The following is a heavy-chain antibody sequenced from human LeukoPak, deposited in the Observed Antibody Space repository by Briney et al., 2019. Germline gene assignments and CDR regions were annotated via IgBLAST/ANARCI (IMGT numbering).Heavy chain of an antibody. Sequence: TGGSLRLSCAASGFTFSSYAMHWVRQAPGKGLEWVAVISYDGSNKYYADSVKGRFTISRDNSKNTLYLQMNSLRAEDTAVYYCARILPPIGYSYGSHHAPLDYWGQGTLVTVSS. V-gene: IGHV3-30*04. J-gene: IGHJ4*02. CDR2: ISYDGSNK. CDR3: ARILPPIGYSYGSHHAPLDY. D-gene: IGHD5-18*01. CDR1: GFTFSSYA.